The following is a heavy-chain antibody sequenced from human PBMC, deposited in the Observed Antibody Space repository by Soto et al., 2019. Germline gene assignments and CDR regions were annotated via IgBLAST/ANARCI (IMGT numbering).Heavy chain of an antibody. CDR3: ATAFSITMVRGVISGMDV. CDR1: GYTLTELS. Sequence: ASVKVSCKVSGYTLTELSMHWVRQAPGKGLEWMGGFDPEDGETIYAQKFQGRVNMTEDTSTDTAYMELSSLRSEDTAVYYCATAFSITMVRGVISGMDVWGQGTTVTVSS. J-gene: IGHJ6*02. V-gene: IGHV1-24*01. D-gene: IGHD3-10*01. CDR2: FDPEDGET.